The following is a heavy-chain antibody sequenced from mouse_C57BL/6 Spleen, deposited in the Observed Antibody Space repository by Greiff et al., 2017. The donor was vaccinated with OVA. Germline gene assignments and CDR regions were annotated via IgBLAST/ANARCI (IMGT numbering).Heavy chain of an antibody. CDR3: TRVGIYYYGSSHWYFDV. CDR2: IDPETGGT. CDR1: GYTFTDYE. V-gene: IGHV1-15*01. J-gene: IGHJ1*03. Sequence: VKLVESGAELVRPGASVTLSCKASGYTFTDYEMHWVKQTPVHGLEWIGAIDPETGGTDYNQKFKGKAILTADKSSSTAYMELRSLTSEDSAVYYCTRVGIYYYGSSHWYFDVWGTGTTVTVSS. D-gene: IGHD1-1*01.